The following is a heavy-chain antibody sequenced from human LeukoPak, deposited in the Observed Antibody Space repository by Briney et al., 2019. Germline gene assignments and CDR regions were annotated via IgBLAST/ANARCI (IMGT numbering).Heavy chain of an antibody. J-gene: IGHJ3*02. D-gene: IGHD3-22*01. CDR2: IYTSGST. CDR3: ARDLASTYYYDSSGYGRADAFDI. Sequence: KPSETLSLTCTVSGGSISSYYWSWIRQPAGKGLEWIGRIYTSGSTNYNPSLKSRVTMSVDTSKPQFSLKLSSVTAADTAVYYCARDLASTYYYDSSGYGRADAFDIWGQGTMVTVSS. V-gene: IGHV4-4*07. CDR1: GGSISSYY.